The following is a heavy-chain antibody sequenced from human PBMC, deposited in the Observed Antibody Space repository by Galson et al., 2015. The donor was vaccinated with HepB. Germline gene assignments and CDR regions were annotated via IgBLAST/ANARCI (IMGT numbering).Heavy chain of an antibody. V-gene: IGHV3-11*06. D-gene: IGHD5-18*01. CDR3: ARDHELWEPYYYYGMDV. CDR1: GFTFSDYY. J-gene: IGHJ6*02. CDR2: ISSSSSYT. Sequence: SLRLSCAASGFTFSDYYMSWIRQAPGKGLEWVSYISSSSSYTNYADSVKGRFTISRDNAKNSLYLQMNSLRAEDTAVYYCARDHELWEPYYYYGMDVWGQGTTVTVSS.